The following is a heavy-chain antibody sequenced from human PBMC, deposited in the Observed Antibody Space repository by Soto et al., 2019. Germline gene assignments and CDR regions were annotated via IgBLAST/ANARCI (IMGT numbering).Heavy chain of an antibody. V-gene: IGHV3-30-3*01. J-gene: IGHJ4*02. Sequence: TGGSLRLSCAASGFTFSSYAMHWVRQAPGKGLEWVAVISYDGSNKYYADSVKGRFTISRDNSKNTLYLQMNSLRAEDTAVYYCARDFSGLDYWGQGTLVTVSS. CDR2: ISYDGSNK. CDR1: GFTFSSYA. CDR3: ARDFSGLDY.